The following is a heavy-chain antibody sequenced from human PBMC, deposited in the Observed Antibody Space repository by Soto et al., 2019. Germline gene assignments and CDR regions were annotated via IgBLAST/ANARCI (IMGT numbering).Heavy chain of an antibody. J-gene: IGHJ4*01. D-gene: IGHD2-15*01. V-gene: IGHV2-5*02. CDR2: IYWDDDK. CDR1: GFSLGSRGMS. CDR3: AHRRKRTGVSRSGGKYYGGFDY. Sequence: SGPTLVNPTQTLTLTCTFSGFSLGSRGMSVGWIRQPPQKALEWLTIIYWDDDKLYSPSLKGRLTITKDTSKNQVVLTMANVDPVDTATYYCAHRRKRTGVSRSGGKYYGGFDYWGHGILVTVSP.